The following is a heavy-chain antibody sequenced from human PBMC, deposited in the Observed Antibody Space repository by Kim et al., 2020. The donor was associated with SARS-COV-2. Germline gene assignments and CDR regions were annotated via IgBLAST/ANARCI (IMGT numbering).Heavy chain of an antibody. CDR3: AKGERYSCSPYYYYMDV. D-gene: IGHD6-6*01. J-gene: IGHJ6*03. CDR2: NIFKDGDT. V-gene: IGHV3-23*01. CDR1: GFSFSSYA. Sequence: GGSLRLSCAASGFSFSSYAMTWVRQAPGRGLEWVSTNIFKDGDTYYADSVKGRFTISRDNSKRTLYLQLNSLRVDDTAIYYCAKGERYSCSPYYYYMDVWGKGTTVIVSS.